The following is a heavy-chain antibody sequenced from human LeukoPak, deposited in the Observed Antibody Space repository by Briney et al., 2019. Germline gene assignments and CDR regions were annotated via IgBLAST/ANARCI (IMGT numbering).Heavy chain of an antibody. CDR2: ISGSGGST. V-gene: IGHV3-23*01. Sequence: GGSLRLSCAASGFTFSSYAMSWVRQAPGKGLEWVSAISGSGGSTYYADSVKGRFTISRDNAKNSLYLQMNSLRAEDTAVYYCARGGYYDFWRGAFDYWGQGTLVTVSS. CDR1: GFTFSSYA. CDR3: ARGGYYDFWRGAFDY. J-gene: IGHJ4*02. D-gene: IGHD3-3*01.